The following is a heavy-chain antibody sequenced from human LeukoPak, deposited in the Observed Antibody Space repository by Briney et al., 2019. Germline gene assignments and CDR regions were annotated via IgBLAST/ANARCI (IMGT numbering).Heavy chain of an antibody. CDR2: INHSGST. CDR1: GGSFSSYY. D-gene: IGHD3-22*01. CDR3: AREGYYYDSSGYYYTFDY. V-gene: IGHV4-34*01. Sequence: SETLSLTCAVYGGSFSSYYWSWIRQPPGKGLEWIGEINHSGSTNYNPSLKSRVTISVDTSKNQFSLKLSSVTAADTAVYYCAREGYYYDSSGYYYTFDYWGQGTLVTVSS. J-gene: IGHJ4*02.